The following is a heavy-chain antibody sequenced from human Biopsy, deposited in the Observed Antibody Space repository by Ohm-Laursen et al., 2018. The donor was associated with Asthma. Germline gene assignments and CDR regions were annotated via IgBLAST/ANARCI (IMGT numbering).Heavy chain of an antibody. D-gene: IGHD6-19*01. CDR3: VRQSGYRSGWPKLLFVYYGMDV. V-gene: IGHV4-59*08. CDR1: GGSINNFY. Sequence: SGTLSLTCTVSGGSINNFYWSWIRQPPGKGLESIGHVYYSGSTNYNPSLESRVTISLDASKNEFSLRLTYVTAADTAQYYCVRQSGYRSGWPKLLFVYYGMDVWGPGTTVTVSS. J-gene: IGHJ6*02. CDR2: VYYSGST.